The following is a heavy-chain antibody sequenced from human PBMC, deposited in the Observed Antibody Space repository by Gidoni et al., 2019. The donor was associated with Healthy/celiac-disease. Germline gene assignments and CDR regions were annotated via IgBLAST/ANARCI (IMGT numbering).Heavy chain of an antibody. CDR3: ARTRYYDSSGHSFDY. CDR1: GYPTRRGYY. CDR2: IYHSGST. D-gene: IGHD3-22*01. Sequence: QVQLQESGPGLVKPSETLSLTCAVSGYPTRRGYYWGWIRQPPGKGLEWIGSIYHSGSTYYNPSLKSRVTISVDTSKNQFSLKLSSVTAADTAVYYCARTRYYDSSGHSFDYWGQGTLVTVSS. J-gene: IGHJ4*02. V-gene: IGHV4-38-2*01.